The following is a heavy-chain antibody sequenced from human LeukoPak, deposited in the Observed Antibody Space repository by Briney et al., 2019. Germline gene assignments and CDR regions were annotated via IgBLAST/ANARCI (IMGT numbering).Heavy chain of an antibody. CDR2: IYYSGST. D-gene: IGHD2-2*01. CDR3: ASSSTSPPWYYGMDV. J-gene: IGHJ6*02. V-gene: IGHV4-59*01. Sequence: SETLSLTCTVSGRYISSYYWSWIRQPPGKGLEWIGHIYYSGSTNYNPSLKSRVTISVDTSKNQFTLKLSSVTAADTAVYYCASSSTSPPWYYGMDVWGQGTTVTVSS. CDR1: GRYISSYY.